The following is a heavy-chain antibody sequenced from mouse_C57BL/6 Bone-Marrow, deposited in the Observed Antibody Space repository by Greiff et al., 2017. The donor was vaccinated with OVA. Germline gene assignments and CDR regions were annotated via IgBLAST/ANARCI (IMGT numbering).Heavy chain of an antibody. CDR1: GFTFSSYG. CDR3: ARHGMDY. CDR2: ISSGGSYT. V-gene: IGHV5-6*01. Sequence: VQLKESGGDLVKPGGSLKLSCAASGFTFSSYGMSWVRQTPDKRLEWVATISSGGSYTYYPDSVKGRFTISRDNAKNTLYLQMSSLKSEDTAMYYCARHGMDYWGQGTSVTVSS. J-gene: IGHJ4*01.